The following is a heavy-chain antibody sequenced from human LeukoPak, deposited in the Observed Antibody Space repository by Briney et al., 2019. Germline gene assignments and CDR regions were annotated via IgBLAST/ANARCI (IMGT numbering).Heavy chain of an antibody. Sequence: HSGGSLRLSYAASGFTVSSNYMSWVRQAPGKGLEWVSVIYSGGSTYYADSVKGRFTISRDNSKNTLYLQMNSLRAEDTAVYYCARAFSDYEFDYWGRGTLVTVSS. CDR3: ARAFSDYEFDY. V-gene: IGHV3-53*01. CDR2: IYSGGST. D-gene: IGHD5-12*01. CDR1: GFTVSSNY. J-gene: IGHJ4*02.